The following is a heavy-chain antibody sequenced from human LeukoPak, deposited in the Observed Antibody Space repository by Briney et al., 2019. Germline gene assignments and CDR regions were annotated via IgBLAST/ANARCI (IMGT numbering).Heavy chain of an antibody. CDR3: ASGGGGGFTNYYDSSGYLRN. CDR1: GGSISSSSYY. D-gene: IGHD3-22*01. CDR2: IYYSGST. J-gene: IGHJ4*02. V-gene: IGHV4-39*01. Sequence: SETLSLTCTVSGGSISSSSYYWGWIRQPPGKVLEWIGRIYYSGSTYYNPSLKSRVTISVDTSKNQFSLKLSSVTAADTAVYYCASGGGGGFTNYYDSSGYLRNWGQGTLVTVSS.